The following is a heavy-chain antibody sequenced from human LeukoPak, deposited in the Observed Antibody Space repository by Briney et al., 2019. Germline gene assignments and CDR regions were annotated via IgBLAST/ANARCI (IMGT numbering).Heavy chain of an antibody. CDR1: GGSISSYY. CDR2: IYYSGST. Sequence: SETLSLTCTVSGGSISSYYWSWIRQPPGKGLEWIGYIYYSGSTYYNPSLKSRVTISVDTSKNQFSLKLSSVTAADTAVYYCARRVVVPASVGAFDIWGQGTMVTVSS. D-gene: IGHD2-2*01. CDR3: ARRVVVPASVGAFDI. J-gene: IGHJ3*02. V-gene: IGHV4-59*08.